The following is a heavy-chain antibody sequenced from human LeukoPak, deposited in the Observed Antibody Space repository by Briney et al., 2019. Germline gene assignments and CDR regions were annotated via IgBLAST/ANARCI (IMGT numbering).Heavy chain of an antibody. V-gene: IGHV1-2*02. J-gene: IGHJ4*02. CDR1: GYTFTAYY. CDR2: INPTRAGT. D-gene: IGHD3-16*02. Sequence: SSVKVSCKASGYTFTAYYMHWVRPAPGQGLEWMGWINPTRAGTKYAQKFQDRVTLTRDPSINTAFMGLSRLRSGDTAVYYCARGNDNIWGSYPSGFWGQGTLVTVSS. CDR3: ARGNDNIWGSYPSGF.